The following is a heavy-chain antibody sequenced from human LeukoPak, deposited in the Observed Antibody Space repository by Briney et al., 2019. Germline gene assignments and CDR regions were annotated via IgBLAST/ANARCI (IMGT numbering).Heavy chain of an antibody. J-gene: IGHJ4*02. CDR2: IYPGDSET. Sequence: GESLKISCKASGYSFNSYWMGWVRQMPGKGLEWMGIIYPGDSETRYSPSVQGRVTISVDRSSTTTFLQWSSLEASDSGVYFCTRSYCSTGSCSRDYWGQETLVTVSS. D-gene: IGHD2-15*01. V-gene: IGHV5-51*01. CDR3: TRSYCSTGSCSRDY. CDR1: GYSFNSYW.